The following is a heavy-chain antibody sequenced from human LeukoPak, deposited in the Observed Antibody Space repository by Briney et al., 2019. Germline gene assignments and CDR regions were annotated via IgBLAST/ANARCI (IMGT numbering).Heavy chain of an antibody. V-gene: IGHV4-34*01. Sequence: NTSETLSLTCAVYGGSFSGYYWSWIRQPPGKGLEWIGEINHSGSTNYNPSLKSRVTISVDTSKNQFSLKLSSVTAADTAVYYCARGVVATIEGVFDYWGQGTLVTVSS. CDR3: ARGVVATIEGVFDY. CDR2: INHSGST. CDR1: GGSFSGYY. J-gene: IGHJ4*02. D-gene: IGHD5-12*01.